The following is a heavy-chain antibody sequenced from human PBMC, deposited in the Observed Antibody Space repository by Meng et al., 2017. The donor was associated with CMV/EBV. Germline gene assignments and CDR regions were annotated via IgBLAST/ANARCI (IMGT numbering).Heavy chain of an antibody. J-gene: IGHJ4*02. V-gene: IGHV3-74*01. CDR3: ARALPLAPVGYYFDY. D-gene: IGHD3-10*01. CDR1: GYTFSSYW. Sequence: SCKASGYTFSSYWMHWVRQAPGKGLVWVSRINSDGSSTSYADSVKGRFTISRDNAKNTLYLQMNSLRAEDTAVYYCARALPLAPVGYYFDYWGQGTLVTVSS. CDR2: INSDGSST.